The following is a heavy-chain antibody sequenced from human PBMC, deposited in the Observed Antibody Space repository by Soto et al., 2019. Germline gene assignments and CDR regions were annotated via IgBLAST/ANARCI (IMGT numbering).Heavy chain of an antibody. CDR2: SSGNGGDI. Sequence: EVQVVEAGGCLLKPGGSLRLSCAASGIIFDTYNINWVREAPGKGLEWVSSSSGNGGDIFYADSVKGRFTITRKNARNSVNVNITSMRDEDTAVYDCARNVPVAGKNECDGLAVWGQGTTVTVSS. J-gene: IGHJ6*02. D-gene: IGHD6-19*01. CDR1: GIIFDTYN. V-gene: IGHV3-21*01. CDR3: ARNVPVAGKNECDGLAV.